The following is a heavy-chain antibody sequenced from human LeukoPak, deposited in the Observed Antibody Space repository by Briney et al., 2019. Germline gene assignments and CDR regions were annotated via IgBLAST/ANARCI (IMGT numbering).Heavy chain of an antibody. D-gene: IGHD6-19*01. CDR1: GYTFTSYY. J-gene: IGHJ4*02. Sequence: GASVKVSCKASGYTFTSYYIHWVRQAPGQGLEWMGWMNPNSGNTGYAQKFQGRVTMTRNTSISTAYMELSSLRSEDTAVYYCARATRRYSSGLVGYWGQGTLVTVSS. CDR2: MNPNSGNT. CDR3: ARATRRYSSGLVGY. V-gene: IGHV1-8*01.